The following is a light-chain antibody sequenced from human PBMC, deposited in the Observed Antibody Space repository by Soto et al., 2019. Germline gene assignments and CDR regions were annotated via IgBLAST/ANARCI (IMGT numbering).Light chain of an antibody. CDR2: GAS. V-gene: IGKV3-15*01. J-gene: IGKJ5*01. CDR3: HQYKNWPPGP. CDR1: QSLSTN. Sequence: IVMTQSPDTLSVSPGERATLSCRASQSLSTNLAWYQQKPGQAPRLLIYGASTRATGIPARFSGSGSGTEFTLTISSLQSEDFAVYYCHQYKNWPPGPFGQGTRLEIK.